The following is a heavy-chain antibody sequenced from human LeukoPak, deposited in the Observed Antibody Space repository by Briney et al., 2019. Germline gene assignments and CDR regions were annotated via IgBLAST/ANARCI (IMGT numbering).Heavy chain of an antibody. J-gene: IGHJ2*01. Sequence: SETLSLTCTVSGGSISSYYWSWIRQPPGKGLEWIGYIYYSWSTNYNPSLKSRVTISVDTSKNQFSLKLSSVTAADTAVYYCASNRRDGYNGSRWYFDLWGRGTLVTVSS. CDR2: IYYSWST. CDR3: ASNRRDGYNGSRWYFDL. CDR1: GGSISSYY. V-gene: IGHV4-59*01. D-gene: IGHD3-10*01.